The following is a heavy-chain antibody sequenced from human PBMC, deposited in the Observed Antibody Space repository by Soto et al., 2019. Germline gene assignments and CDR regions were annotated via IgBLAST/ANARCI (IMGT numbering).Heavy chain of an antibody. CDR3: AGVYGDFAFDAFDI. CDR1: GFTVRSNH. J-gene: IGHJ3*02. V-gene: IGHV3-53*01. CDR2: IYSAGTT. D-gene: IGHD4-17*01. Sequence: GGSLRLSCAASGFTVRSNHMSWARQAPGQGLEWVSFIYSAGTTKYADSVKGRFTISRDNSKNMLYLQMNSLRAEDTAVYFCAGVYGDFAFDAFDIWGQGTMVTVSS.